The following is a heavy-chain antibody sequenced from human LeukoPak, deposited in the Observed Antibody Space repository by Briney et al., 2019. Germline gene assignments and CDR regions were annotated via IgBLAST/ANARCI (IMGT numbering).Heavy chain of an antibody. CDR3: ARESSSWKYYFGF. V-gene: IGHV3-66*01. J-gene: IGHJ4*02. CDR1: GFTVSNNC. D-gene: IGHD6-13*01. Sequence: PGGSLRLSCAASGFTVSNNCMIWVRQAPGKGLEWVSIVYIGGSTYYADSVKGRFTISRDNSKNTLFLQMNTLRAEDTAVYYCARESSSWKYYFGFRGQGTLVTVSS. CDR2: VYIGGST.